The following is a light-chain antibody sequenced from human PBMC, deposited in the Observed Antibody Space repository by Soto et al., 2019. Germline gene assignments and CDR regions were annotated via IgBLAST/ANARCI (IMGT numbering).Light chain of an antibody. Sequence: DIQMTQSPSTLSASVGDRVTITCRASQSISSWLAWYQQKPGEAPKLLIYDASSLESGVPSRFSGSGSGTEFTLTISSLQPDDFATYYCQQYNSYSPWTLGQGTKVEIK. CDR2: DAS. J-gene: IGKJ1*01. CDR3: QQYNSYSPWT. V-gene: IGKV1-5*01. CDR1: QSISSW.